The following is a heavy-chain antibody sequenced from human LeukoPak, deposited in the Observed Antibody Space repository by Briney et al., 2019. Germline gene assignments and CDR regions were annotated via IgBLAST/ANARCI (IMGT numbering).Heavy chain of an antibody. J-gene: IGHJ4*02. Sequence: ASMQCFSYAFGGAFSSGCFCRWSHGPREGVVWMGGEIAYNGNTNYAQKLQGRVTMTTDTSTSTAYMELRSLRSDDTAVYYCAREGGGYCTNGVCYTHFDYWGQGTLVTASS. CDR1: GGAFSSGC. V-gene: IGHV1-18*01. CDR3: AREGGGYCTNGVCYTHFDY. CDR2: EIAYNGNT. D-gene: IGHD2-8*01.